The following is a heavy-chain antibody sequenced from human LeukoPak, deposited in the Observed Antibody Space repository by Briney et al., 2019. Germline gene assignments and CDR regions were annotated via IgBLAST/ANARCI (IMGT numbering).Heavy chain of an antibody. D-gene: IGHD3-10*01. CDR3: AKNPLNYYGSGSPSAFDY. V-gene: IGHV3-23*01. J-gene: IGHJ4*02. CDR2: ISGSGGST. CDR1: GFTFSSYA. Sequence: GGSLRLSCAASGFTFSSYAMSWVRQARGKGLEWVSAISGSGGSTYYADSVKGRFTISRDNSKNTLYLQMNSLRAEDTAVYYCAKNPLNYYGSGSPSAFDYWGQGTLVTVSS.